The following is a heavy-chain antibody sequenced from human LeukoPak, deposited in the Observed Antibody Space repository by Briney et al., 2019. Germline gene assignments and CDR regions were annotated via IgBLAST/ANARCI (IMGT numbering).Heavy chain of an antibody. Sequence: PSETLSLTCAVYGGSFSGYYWSWIRQSPGTGLEWIGEINHGGSTNYNPSLMSRVSISANSSNNHFSLRLSSMTAADTAVYYCARGWYNYGSKTDSWGQGTLVTVSS. CDR3: ARGWYNYGSKTDS. D-gene: IGHD3-10*01. J-gene: IGHJ5*01. CDR1: GGSFSGYY. V-gene: IGHV4-34*01. CDR2: INHGGST.